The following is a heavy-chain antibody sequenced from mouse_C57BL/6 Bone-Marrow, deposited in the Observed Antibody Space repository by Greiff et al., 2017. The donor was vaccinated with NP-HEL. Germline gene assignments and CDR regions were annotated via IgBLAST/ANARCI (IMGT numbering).Heavy chain of an antibody. CDR2: IYPRSGNT. D-gene: IGHD1-1*02. V-gene: IGHV1-81*01. CDR1: GYTFTSYG. J-gene: IGHJ3*01. CDR3: ERRAAWWLQLAWFAY. Sequence: VKLQESGAELARPGASVKLSCKASGYTFTSYGISWVKQRPGQGLEWIGEIYPRSGNTYYNEKFKGKATLTADKSSSTACMELRSLTSEDSAVFVCERRAAWWLQLAWFAYWGQGTLVTVSA.